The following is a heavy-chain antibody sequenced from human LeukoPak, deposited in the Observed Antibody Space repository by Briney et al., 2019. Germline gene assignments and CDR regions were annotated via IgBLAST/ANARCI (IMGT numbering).Heavy chain of an antibody. J-gene: IGHJ4*02. Sequence: SGGSLRLSCAASGFTFSSYAMSWVRQAPGKGLEWVSAISGSGGSIYYADSVKGRFTISRDNSKNTLYLQMNSLRAEDTAVYYCAKFLPTHIVVANYYFDYWGQGTLVTVSS. CDR2: ISGSGGSI. D-gene: IGHD2-21*01. V-gene: IGHV3-23*01. CDR1: GFTFSSYA. CDR3: AKFLPTHIVVANYYFDY.